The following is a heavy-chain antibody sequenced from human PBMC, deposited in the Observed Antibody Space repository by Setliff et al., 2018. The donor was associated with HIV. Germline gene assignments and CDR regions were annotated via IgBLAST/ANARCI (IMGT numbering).Heavy chain of an antibody. CDR1: GLNFNNYW. D-gene: IGHD3-16*01. V-gene: IGHV3-74*01. J-gene: IGHJ4*02. CDR3: ARGGITVGGYTLVGDRLWDH. Sequence: PGGSLRLSCAGSGLNFNNYWMHWVRQAPGKGLGWVSHIQSDGSVIQYADSVKGLLTIYRDNAKNTLYLQMNNLRGDDTAMYYCARGGITVGGYTLVGDRLWDHWGQGTPVTVSS. CDR2: IQSDGSVI.